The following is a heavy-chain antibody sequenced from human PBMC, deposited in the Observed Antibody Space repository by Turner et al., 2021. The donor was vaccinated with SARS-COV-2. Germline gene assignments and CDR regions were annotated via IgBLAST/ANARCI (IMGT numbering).Heavy chain of an antibody. CDR1: GVPISTSHDY. D-gene: IGHD3-10*01. CDR2: IYYSGRT. J-gene: IGHJ5*01. V-gene: IGHV4-39*01. Sequence: QLQLQESGPGLVRPSETLSLIRTVPGVPISTSHDYWGWIRQPSGKGLEWIGSIYYSGRTFYNPSVKSRVTISVDTSKNDFSLQLSSVTAADTAVYYCMRHDHYGSASINWFNSWGQGTLVTVSS. CDR3: MRHDHYGSASINWFNS.